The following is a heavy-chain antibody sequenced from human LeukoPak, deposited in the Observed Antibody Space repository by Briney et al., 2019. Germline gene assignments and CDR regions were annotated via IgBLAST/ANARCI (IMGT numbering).Heavy chain of an antibody. CDR2: ISGSGDTT. Sequence: GGSLRLSCAASGFTFTTYAMTWVRQAPGKGLEWVSAISGSGDTTYYADSVKGRFTISRDNSKNTLYLQMNSPRAEDTAVYYCAKDGKVLDYFDYWGQGTLVTVSS. CDR1: GFTFTTYA. D-gene: IGHD1-1*01. J-gene: IGHJ4*02. CDR3: AKDGKVLDYFDY. V-gene: IGHV3-23*01.